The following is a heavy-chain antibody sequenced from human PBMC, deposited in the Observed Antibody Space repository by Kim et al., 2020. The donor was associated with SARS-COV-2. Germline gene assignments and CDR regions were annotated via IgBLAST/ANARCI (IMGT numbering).Heavy chain of an antibody. Sequence: GGSLRLSCAASGFTFSSYSMNWVRQAPGKGLEWVSSISSSSSYIYYADSVKGRFTISRDNAKNSLYLQMNSLRAEDTAVYYCARWDYCSSTSCPAVYYYGMDVWGQGTTVTVSS. CDR2: ISSSSSYI. CDR3: ARWDYCSSTSCPAVYYYGMDV. V-gene: IGHV3-21*01. D-gene: IGHD2-2*01. J-gene: IGHJ6*02. CDR1: GFTFSSYS.